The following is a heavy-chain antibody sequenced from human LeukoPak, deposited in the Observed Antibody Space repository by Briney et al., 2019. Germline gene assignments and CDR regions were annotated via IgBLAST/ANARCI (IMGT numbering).Heavy chain of an antibody. Sequence: GGSLRLSCAASGFTFSSYAMHWVRPAPGKGLEWVAVISYDGSNKYYADSVKGRFTISRDNSKNTLYLQMNSLRAEDTAVYYCARGGGYGNFDYWGQGTLVTVSS. CDR3: ARGGGYGNFDY. CDR1: GFTFSSYA. J-gene: IGHJ4*02. CDR2: ISYDGSNK. D-gene: IGHD5-18*01. V-gene: IGHV3-30*04.